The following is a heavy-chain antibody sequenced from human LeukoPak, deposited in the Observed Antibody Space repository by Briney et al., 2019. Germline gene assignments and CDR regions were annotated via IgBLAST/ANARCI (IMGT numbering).Heavy chain of an antibody. J-gene: IGHJ4*02. D-gene: IGHD5-18*01. Sequence: SMKVSCKAAGGTFITYAISWVRQAPGQGLEWMGRIIPILGITNYAQKFQDRVTIAADKSTNTAYMELSNLRSEDTAVYYCARDRALVRELWSASAFDYWGQGTLVTVSS. CDR1: GGTFITYA. V-gene: IGHV1-69*04. CDR2: IIPILGIT. CDR3: ARDRALVRELWSASAFDY.